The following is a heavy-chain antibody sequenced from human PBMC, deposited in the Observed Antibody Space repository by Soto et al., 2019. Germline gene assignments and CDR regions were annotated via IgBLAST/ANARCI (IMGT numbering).Heavy chain of an antibody. CDR3: AKISPISLPDSSSWYTSRGYFGY. D-gene: IGHD6-13*01. J-gene: IGHJ4*02. Sequence: QVQLVESGGGVVQPGRSLRLSCAASGFTFSSYGMHWVRQAPGKGLEWVAVITYDGSNKYYADSVKGRFTISRDNSKNSLDLQLNSLRAEDTAVYYCAKISPISLPDSSSWYTSRGYFGYWGQGTLVTVSS. V-gene: IGHV3-30*18. CDR2: ITYDGSNK. CDR1: GFTFSSYG.